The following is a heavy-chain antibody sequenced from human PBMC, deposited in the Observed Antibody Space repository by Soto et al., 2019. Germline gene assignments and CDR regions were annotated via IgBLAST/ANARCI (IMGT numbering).Heavy chain of an antibody. D-gene: IGHD3-3*01. Sequence: EVQLLESGGILVQPGGSLRLSCTASGFTFSDYAMHWVRQAPGKGLEWLSSIKAGAEHHADSVTGRFTISRDNSKNTLYLQMNNLRVEDTAVYYCAKDGGRFFNEFETLGQGTLVTISS. V-gene: IGHV3-23*01. CDR2: IKAGAE. CDR3: AKDGGRFFNEFET. J-gene: IGHJ3*02. CDR1: GFTFSDYA.